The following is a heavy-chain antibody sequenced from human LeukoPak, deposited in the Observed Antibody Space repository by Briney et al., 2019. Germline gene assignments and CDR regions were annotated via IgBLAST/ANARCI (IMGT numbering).Heavy chain of an antibody. CDR3: ARDDYRGVTNFDP. Sequence: GGSLRLSCAASGFTFSSYAMSWVRQAPGKGLEWVSAISGGAGSTYYADSVKGRFTISRDNSKNTLYLQMNSLRAEDTAVYYCARDDYRGVTNFDPWGQGTLVTVSS. V-gene: IGHV3-23*01. CDR2: ISGGAGST. CDR1: GFTFSSYA. D-gene: IGHD3-10*01. J-gene: IGHJ5*02.